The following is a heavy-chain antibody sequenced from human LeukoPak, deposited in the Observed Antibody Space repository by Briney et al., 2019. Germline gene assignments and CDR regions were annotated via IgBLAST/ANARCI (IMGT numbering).Heavy chain of an antibody. CDR3: ARGEAIWGPLFDD. J-gene: IGHJ4*02. CDR1: GFRFSNYG. D-gene: IGHD7-27*01. Sequence: KAGGSLRLSCAASGFRFSNYGMNWVRQAPGKGLEWVSSIGSSGIHTFYAGSVKGRFTISRDNTKNSLYLQMYNPRVEDTALYYCARGEAIWGPLFDDWGQGTLVTVSS. CDR2: IGSSGIHT. V-gene: IGHV3-21*01.